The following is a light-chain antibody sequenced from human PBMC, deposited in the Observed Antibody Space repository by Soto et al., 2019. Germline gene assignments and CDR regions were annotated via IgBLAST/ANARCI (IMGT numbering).Light chain of an antibody. CDR2: GAS. V-gene: IGKV3-20*01. CDR1: QSVSNNY. CDR3: QQYGSSPPTWT. Sequence: EIVLTQSPGTLSLSPGEIATLSCRASQSVSNNYLAWYQQKPGQAPRLLIYGASNRATGIPDRFSGSGSGTDFTLTISRLEPEDFAVYYCQQYGSSPPTWTFGQGTKVDIK. J-gene: IGKJ1*01.